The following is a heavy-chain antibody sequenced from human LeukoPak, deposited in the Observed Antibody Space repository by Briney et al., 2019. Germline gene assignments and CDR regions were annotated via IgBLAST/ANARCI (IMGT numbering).Heavy chain of an antibody. Sequence: SQTLSLTCAISGDSFSSNSAAWNWFRQSPSRGLEWLGRTYYRSKWYNDYAVSVKSRITINPDTSKNQFSLKLSSVTAADTAVYYCARHRSAGYSSSWFLWDRRNWFDPWGQGTLVTASS. V-gene: IGHV6-1*01. CDR2: TYYRSKWYN. CDR1: GDSFSSNSAA. D-gene: IGHD6-13*01. J-gene: IGHJ5*02. CDR3: ARHRSAGYSSSWFLWDRRNWFDP.